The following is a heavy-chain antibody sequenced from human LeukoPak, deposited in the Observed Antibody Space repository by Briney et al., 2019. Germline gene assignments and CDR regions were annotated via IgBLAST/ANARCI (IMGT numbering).Heavy chain of an antibody. J-gene: IGHJ4*02. CDR2: FSSYGTNT. CDR3: AKDMGDISMVSGD. CDR1: GFTFSSYG. D-gene: IGHD3-16*01. Sequence: GTSLRLSCATSGFTFSSYGMHWVRQPPGKGLEWVALFSSYGTNTYYADSVKGRFTISRDNSKNTPYLQMNSLRVEDTAVYYCAKDMGDISMVSGDWGQGTLVTVSS. V-gene: IGHV3-30*06.